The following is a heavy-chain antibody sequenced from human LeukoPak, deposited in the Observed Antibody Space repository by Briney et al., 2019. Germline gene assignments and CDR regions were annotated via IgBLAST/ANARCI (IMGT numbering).Heavy chain of an antibody. CDR3: ARGVTIFGVVIPHYFDY. D-gene: IGHD3-3*01. CDR1: GASFSGYY. Sequence: SETLSLTCAVYGASFSGYYWSWIRQPPGKGLEWIGEINHSGSTNYNPSLKSRVTISVDTSKNQFSLKLSSVTAADTAVYYCARGVTIFGVVIPHYFDYWGQGTLVTVSS. J-gene: IGHJ4*02. V-gene: IGHV4-34*01. CDR2: INHSGST.